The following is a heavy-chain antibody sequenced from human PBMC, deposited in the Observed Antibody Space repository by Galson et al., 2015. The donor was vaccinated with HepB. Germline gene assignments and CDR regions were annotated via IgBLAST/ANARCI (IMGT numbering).Heavy chain of an antibody. Sequence: SLRLSCAASGFTFSSYAMHWVRQAPGKGLEWVAVISYDGSNKYYADSVKGRFTISRDNSKNTLYLQMNSLRAEDTAVYYCARHGYSYGSDYWGQGTLVTVSS. CDR3: ARHGYSYGSDY. V-gene: IGHV3-30-3*01. J-gene: IGHJ4*02. D-gene: IGHD5-18*01. CDR1: GFTFSSYA. CDR2: ISYDGSNK.